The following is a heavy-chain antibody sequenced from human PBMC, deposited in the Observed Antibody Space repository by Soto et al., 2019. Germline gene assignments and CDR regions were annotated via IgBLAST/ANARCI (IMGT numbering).Heavy chain of an antibody. CDR1: GGSISSYY. V-gene: IGHV4-59*08. J-gene: IGHJ6*02. CDR2: IYYSGST. Sequence: QVQLQESGPGLVKPSETLSLTCTVSGGSISSYYWSWIRQPPGKGLEWIGYIYYSGSTNYNPSLKXXVXIXXDTSKNQCSLKLSSVTAADTAVYYCARHGDIPLDVWGQGTTVTVAS. D-gene: IGHD2-15*01. CDR3: ARHGDIPLDV.